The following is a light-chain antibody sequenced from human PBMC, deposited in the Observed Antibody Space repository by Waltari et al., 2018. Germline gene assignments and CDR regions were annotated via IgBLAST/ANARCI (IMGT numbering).Light chain of an antibody. J-gene: IGKJ4*01. Sequence: DIQMTQSPSSVSASVGDRVTITCRASQGIRSWLAWFQQKPGKAPHLLIYAASSLQSGVPSRFSGSGSGTDFTLPISSLQPEDFATYYCQQAASFPLTFGGGTKVEIK. CDR3: QQAASFPLT. CDR1: QGIRSW. CDR2: AAS. V-gene: IGKV1D-12*01.